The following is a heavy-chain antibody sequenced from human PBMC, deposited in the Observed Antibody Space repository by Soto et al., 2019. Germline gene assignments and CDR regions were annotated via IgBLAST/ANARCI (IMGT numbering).Heavy chain of an antibody. CDR1: GGSISSGGYY. CDR3: ARDRHITGTTWDYYYMDV. V-gene: IGHV4-31*03. J-gene: IGHJ6*03. CDR2: IYYSGST. Sequence: PSETLSLTCTVSGGSISSGGYYWSWIRQHPGKGLEWIGYIYYSGSTYYNPSLKSRVTISVDTSKNQFSLKLSSVTAADTAVYYCARDRHITGTTWDYYYMDVWGKGTTVTVSS. D-gene: IGHD1-7*01.